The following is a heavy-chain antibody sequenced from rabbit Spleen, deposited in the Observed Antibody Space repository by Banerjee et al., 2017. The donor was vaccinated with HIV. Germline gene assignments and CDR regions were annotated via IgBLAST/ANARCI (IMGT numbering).Heavy chain of an antibody. V-gene: IGHV1S43*01. D-gene: IGHD1-1*01. Sequence: QEQLVESRGGLVTPGGSLKLSCKASGFTISNNYWMNWVRQAPGKGLEWIGYIDPIFGTTSYASWVNGRFTISNDNAQNTVFLQMTSLTVADTATYFCARDPAYASGSGDYIPDLWGPGTLVTVS. CDR3: ARDPAYASGSGDYIPDL. J-gene: IGHJ6*01. CDR1: GFTISNNYW. CDR2: IDPIFGTT.